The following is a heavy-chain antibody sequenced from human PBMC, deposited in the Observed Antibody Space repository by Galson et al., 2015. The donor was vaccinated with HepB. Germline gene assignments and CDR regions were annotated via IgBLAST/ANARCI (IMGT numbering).Heavy chain of an antibody. Sequence: SVKVSCKASGYTFTNYAISWVRQAPGQGLEWMGWISAYNGNTNYAEKLQGRVTMTTDTSTSTVYMELRRLRSDDTAVYFCARDSDMDVWGTGTTVIVSS. CDR1: GYTFTNYA. J-gene: IGHJ6*03. CDR2: ISAYNGNT. V-gene: IGHV1-18*04. CDR3: ARDSDMDV.